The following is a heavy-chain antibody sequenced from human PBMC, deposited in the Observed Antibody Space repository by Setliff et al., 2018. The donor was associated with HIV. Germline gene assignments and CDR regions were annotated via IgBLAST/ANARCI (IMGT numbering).Heavy chain of an antibody. Sequence: ASVKVSCKASGYTFRNYAVHWVRQAPGQRLEWMGWISAANGDTNFAQKFQGRVTMTTDTLTSTAYMELSSLRSEDTAVYYCATDLAVLLRGVGFYWGQGTLVTVSS. D-gene: IGHD3-10*01. CDR1: GYTFRNYA. CDR2: ISAANGDT. V-gene: IGHV1-3*01. CDR3: ATDLAVLLRGVGFY. J-gene: IGHJ4*02.